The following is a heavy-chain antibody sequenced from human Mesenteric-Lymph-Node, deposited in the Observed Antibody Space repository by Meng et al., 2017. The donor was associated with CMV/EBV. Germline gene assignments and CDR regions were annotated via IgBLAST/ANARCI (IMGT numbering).Heavy chain of an antibody. CDR3: ARFDYGGNSGWFDP. J-gene: IGHJ5*02. D-gene: IGHD4-23*01. Sequence: SGYTFINYYIQWVRQAPGQGPEWMGILDPNNGSPTYAQKFQGRVTMTRDTSTSTVYMELSRLRSDDTAVYYCARFDYGGNSGWFDPWGQGTLVTVSS. V-gene: IGHV1-46*01. CDR1: GYTFINYY. CDR2: LDPNNGSP.